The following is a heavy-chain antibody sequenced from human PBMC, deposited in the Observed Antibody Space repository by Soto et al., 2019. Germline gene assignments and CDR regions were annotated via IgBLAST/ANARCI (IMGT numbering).Heavy chain of an antibody. J-gene: IGHJ6*02. CDR2: IIPIFGTA. V-gene: IGHV1-69*13. CDR3: ARDSASRSRSITIFGVVYYGMDV. D-gene: IGHD3-3*01. CDR1: GGTFSSYA. Sequence: SVKVSCKASGGTFSSYAISWVRQAPGQGLEWMGGIIPIFGTANYAQKFQGRVTITADESTSTAYMELSSLRSEDTAVYYCARDSASRSRSITIFGVVYYGMDVWGQGTTVTVSS.